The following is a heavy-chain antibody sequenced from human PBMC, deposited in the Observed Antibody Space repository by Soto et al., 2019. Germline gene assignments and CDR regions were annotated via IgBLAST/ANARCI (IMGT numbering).Heavy chain of an antibody. CDR2: IYHSGST. CDR1: GGSISSGGYF. Sequence: SETMSVTCAVAGGSISSGGYFWSWVRQPPGKGLEWIGYIYHSGSTYYNPSLKSRVTISVDRSKNQFSLKLTSVTAADTAVYYCATAPGPYWGQGTLVIVS. J-gene: IGHJ4*02. V-gene: IGHV4-30-2*01. CDR3: ATAPGPY.